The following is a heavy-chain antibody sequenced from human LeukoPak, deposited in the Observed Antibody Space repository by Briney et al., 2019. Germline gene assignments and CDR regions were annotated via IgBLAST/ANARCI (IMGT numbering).Heavy chain of an antibody. D-gene: IGHD3-9*01. V-gene: IGHV1-2*02. CDR1: GYTFTGYY. Sequence: EASVKVSCKASGYTFTGYYMHWVRQAPGQGLEWMGWINPNSGGTNYAQKFQGSVTMTRDTSISTAYMELSRLGSDDTAVYYCARDAYYDILTGYYNYYFDYWGQGTLVTVSS. J-gene: IGHJ4*02. CDR2: INPNSGGT. CDR3: ARDAYYDILTGYYNYYFDY.